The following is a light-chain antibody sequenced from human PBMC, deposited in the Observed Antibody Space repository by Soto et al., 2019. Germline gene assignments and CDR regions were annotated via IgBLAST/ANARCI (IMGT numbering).Light chain of an antibody. J-gene: IGKJ5*01. Sequence: EVVMTQSPATLSVSLGDRATLSCRASQSVSSNLAWYQQKPGQAPRLLIYGASTRATGIPARFSGSGSGTEFTLSISSLQSEDFAVYYCQQYNSWPPTFGQGTRLEIK. CDR3: QQYNSWPPT. CDR2: GAS. CDR1: QSVSSN. V-gene: IGKV3-15*01.